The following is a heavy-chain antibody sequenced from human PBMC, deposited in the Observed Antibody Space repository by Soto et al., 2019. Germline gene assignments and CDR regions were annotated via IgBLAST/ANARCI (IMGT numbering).Heavy chain of an antibody. V-gene: IGHV4-34*01. J-gene: IGHJ6*03. Sequence: SETLSLTCAVYGGSFSGYYWSWIRQPPGKGLEWIGEINHSGSTNYNPSLKSRVTISVDTSKNQFSLKLSSVTAADTAVYYCARDRQYYYYMDVWGKGTTVTAP. CDR1: GGSFSGYY. CDR2: INHSGST. D-gene: IGHD4-4*01. CDR3: ARDRQYYYYMDV.